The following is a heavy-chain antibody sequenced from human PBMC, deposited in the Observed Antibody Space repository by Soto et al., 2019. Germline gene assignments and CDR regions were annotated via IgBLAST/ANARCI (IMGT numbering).Heavy chain of an antibody. Sequence: SETLSLTCTVSGGSISSGGYYWSWIRQHPGKGLEWIGYIYYSGSTYYNPSLKSRVTISVDTSKNQFSLKLSSVTAVDTAVYYCARAYYYDSSAPSFDYWGQGTLVTVSS. CDR1: GGSISSGGYY. V-gene: IGHV4-31*03. CDR3: ARAYYYDSSAPSFDY. CDR2: IYYSGST. D-gene: IGHD3-22*01. J-gene: IGHJ4*02.